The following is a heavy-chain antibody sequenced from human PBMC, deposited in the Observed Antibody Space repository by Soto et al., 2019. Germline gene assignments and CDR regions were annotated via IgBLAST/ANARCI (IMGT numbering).Heavy chain of an antibody. V-gene: IGHV1-24*01. J-gene: IGHJ5*02. CDR2: FDPEDGET. CDR3: ARFTPGNWFDP. CDR1: GYTLTELS. Sequence: GASVKVSCKVSGYTLTELSMHWVRQAPGKGLEWMGGFDPEDGETIYAQKFQGRVTMTEDTSTSTAYMELRSLISDDTAVYYCARFTPGNWFDPWGQGTLVTVSS.